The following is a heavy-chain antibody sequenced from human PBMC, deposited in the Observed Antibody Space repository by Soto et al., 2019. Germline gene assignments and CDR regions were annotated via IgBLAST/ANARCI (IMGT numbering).Heavy chain of an antibody. J-gene: IGHJ4*02. V-gene: IGHV3-64D*06. CDR1: GFIFSEST. D-gene: IGHD2-15*01. CDR3: VKQAHGLDGVAFDY. Sequence: EVQLVESGGGLVQPGGSLRLSCSASGFIFSESTIYWVRQVPGKGLEAISAVSTSGRSTYYADSVKDRFTISRDNSKITLVLQMGSLRPEDTAIYYCVKQAHGLDGVAFDYWGQGPQVTVAS. CDR2: VSTSGRST.